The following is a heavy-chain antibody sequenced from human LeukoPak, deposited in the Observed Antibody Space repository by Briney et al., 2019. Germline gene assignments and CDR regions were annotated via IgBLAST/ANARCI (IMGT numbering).Heavy chain of an antibody. CDR1: GYTISSGYY. Sequence: TPSETLSLTCIVSGYTISSGYYWDWIRQPPGKGLEWIGSIYHNGNTYYNPSLKSRVTMSVDTSKNQFSLKLSSVTAADTAVYYCAAEGAQSYYDWGQGTLVTVSS. J-gene: IGHJ4*02. CDR3: AAEGAQSYYD. V-gene: IGHV4-38-2*02. D-gene: IGHD3-10*01. CDR2: IYHNGNT.